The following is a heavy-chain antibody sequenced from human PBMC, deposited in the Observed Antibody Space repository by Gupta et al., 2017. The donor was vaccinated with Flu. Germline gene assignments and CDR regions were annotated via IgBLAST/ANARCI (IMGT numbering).Heavy chain of an antibody. CDR2: INPSGGST. CDR3: SRGDSYYYDSGTYYAWFDP. Sequence: TSYFMHWWRQAPGQGLEWMGIINPSGGSTTYAQKFQGRVTMTRDTSTSTVYMELSSLRSEDTAVYYCSRGDSYYYDSGTYYAWFDPWGQGTLVTVSS. D-gene: IGHD3-22*01. V-gene: IGHV1-46*03. J-gene: IGHJ5*02. CDR1: TSYF.